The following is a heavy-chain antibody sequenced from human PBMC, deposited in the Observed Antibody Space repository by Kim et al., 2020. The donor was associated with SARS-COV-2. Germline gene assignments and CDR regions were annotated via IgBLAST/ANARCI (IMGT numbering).Heavy chain of an antibody. CDR1: GGTFSSYA. J-gene: IGHJ4*02. Sequence: SVKVSCKASGGTFSSYAISWVRQAPGQGLEWMGGIIPIFGTANYAQKFQGRVTITADESTSTAYMELSSLRSEDTAVYYCARSPQYQLLWLDYWGQGTLVTVSS. D-gene: IGHD2-2*01. V-gene: IGHV1-69*13. CDR2: IIPIFGTA. CDR3: ARSPQYQLLWLDY.